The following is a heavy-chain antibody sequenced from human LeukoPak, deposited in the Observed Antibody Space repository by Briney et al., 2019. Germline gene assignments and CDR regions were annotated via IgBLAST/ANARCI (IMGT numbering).Heavy chain of an antibody. CDR1: GFTFSSYG. V-gene: IGHV3-33*01. D-gene: IGHD1-26*01. CDR2: IWYDGIKE. J-gene: IGHJ4*02. CDR3: ARSKVGATPGDY. Sequence: GRSLRLSCAASGFTFSSYGMHWVRQAPGKGLEWVAVIWYDGIKEYYADSVKGRFTISRDNSKNTLYLQMNSLRAEDTAVYYCARSKVGATPGDYWGQGTLVTVSS.